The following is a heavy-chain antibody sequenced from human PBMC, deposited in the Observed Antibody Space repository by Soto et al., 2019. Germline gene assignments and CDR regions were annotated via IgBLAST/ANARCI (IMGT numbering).Heavy chain of an antibody. CDR2: ISRDGGTK. J-gene: IGHJ4*02. CDR1: GFTFSSCA. V-gene: IGHV3-30*03. CDR3: TGEVASGY. D-gene: IGHD2-8*02. Sequence: GGSLRLSCAASGFTFSSCAMSWVRQAPGKGLEWVAVISRDGGTKYYADSVKGRFTISRDNSRNTLFLEMNSLRGDDMAVYYCTGEVASGYWGQGTLVTVSS.